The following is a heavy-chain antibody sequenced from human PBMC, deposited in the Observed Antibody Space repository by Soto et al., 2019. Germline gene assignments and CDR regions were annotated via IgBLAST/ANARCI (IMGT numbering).Heavy chain of an antibody. J-gene: IGHJ4*02. Sequence: QVELVQSGGEVKKPGASVKVSCKASGYTFTSHGISWVRQAPVQGLEWVGWINPNNDNSVSAQKFQDRVTLTTDTSTSTVYMELRSLTSADTAIYYSATTPPYRRLGDNWGQGTLVTVAS. CDR3: ATTPPYRRLGDN. V-gene: IGHV1-18*04. D-gene: IGHD3-16*02. CDR1: GYTFTSHG. CDR2: INPNNDNS.